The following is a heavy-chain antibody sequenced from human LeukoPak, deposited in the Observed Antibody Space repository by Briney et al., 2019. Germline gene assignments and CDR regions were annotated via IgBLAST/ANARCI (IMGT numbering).Heavy chain of an antibody. CDR2: ISGSGGST. CDR1: GFTFSSYA. D-gene: IGHD3-16*01. V-gene: IGHV3-23*01. Sequence: GGSLRLSCAASGFTFSSYAMSWVRQAPGKGLEWVSAISGSGGSTYYADSVKGRFTISRNNSKNTLYLQMNSLRAEDTAVYYCARKASYDYVWGSYPDYWGQGTLVTVSS. CDR3: ARKASYDYVWGSYPDY. J-gene: IGHJ4*02.